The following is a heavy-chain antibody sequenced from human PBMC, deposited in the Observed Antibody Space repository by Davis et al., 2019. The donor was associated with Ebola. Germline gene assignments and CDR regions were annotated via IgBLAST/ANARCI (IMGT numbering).Heavy chain of an antibody. V-gene: IGHV1-18*01. J-gene: IGHJ3*02. CDR2: ISAYNGNT. D-gene: IGHD3-22*01. CDR1: GYTFTSYG. Sequence: ASVKVSCKASGYTFTSYGISWVRQAPGQGLEWMGWISAYNGNTNYAQKLQGRVTMTTDTSTSTAYMELRSLRSDDTAVYYCARDSDSSGFLDAFDIWGQGTMVTVSS. CDR3: ARDSDSSGFLDAFDI.